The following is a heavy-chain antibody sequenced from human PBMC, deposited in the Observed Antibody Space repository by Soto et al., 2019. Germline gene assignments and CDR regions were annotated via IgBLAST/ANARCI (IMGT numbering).Heavy chain of an antibody. J-gene: IGHJ6*02. D-gene: IGHD2-21*02. Sequence: QVQLVQSGAEVKKPGASVKVSCKASGYTFTSYDINWVRQATGQGLEWMGWMNPNSGNTGYAQKFQGRVTMTRNTSISTAYMELSSLRSEDMAVYYCARVRTVTASRKNYYYYGMDVWGQGTTVTVSS. CDR3: ARVRTVTASRKNYYYYGMDV. CDR1: GYTFTSYD. V-gene: IGHV1-8*01. CDR2: MNPNSGNT.